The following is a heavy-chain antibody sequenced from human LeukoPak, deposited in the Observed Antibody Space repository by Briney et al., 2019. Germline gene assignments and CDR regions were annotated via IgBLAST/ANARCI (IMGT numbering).Heavy chain of an antibody. CDR2: ISYDGSNK. D-gene: IGHD2-2*01. CDR1: GFTLSNYA. CDR3: AKDRVPAALPVPYYMDV. Sequence: PGGSLRLSCAASGFTLSNYAMHWVRQAPGSGLQWVAVISYDGSNKFYAESVKGRFTISRDTSKNTLYLEMNSLRAEDTAVYYCAKDRVPAALPVPYYMDVWGKGTTVTVSS. J-gene: IGHJ6*03. V-gene: IGHV3-30-3*01.